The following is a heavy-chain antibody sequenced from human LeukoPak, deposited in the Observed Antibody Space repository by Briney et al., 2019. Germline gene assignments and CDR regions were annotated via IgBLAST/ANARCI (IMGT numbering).Heavy chain of an antibody. Sequence: GSLRLSCAASGFTFSSHGMHWVRQAPGKGLEWVAVISYDGSNKYYADSVKGRFTISRDNSKNTLYLQMNSLRAEDTAVYYCAKDWDIIYNAFDIWGQGTMVTVSS. J-gene: IGHJ3*02. D-gene: IGHD2-15*01. CDR1: GFTFSSHG. CDR2: ISYDGSNK. V-gene: IGHV3-30*18. CDR3: AKDWDIIYNAFDI.